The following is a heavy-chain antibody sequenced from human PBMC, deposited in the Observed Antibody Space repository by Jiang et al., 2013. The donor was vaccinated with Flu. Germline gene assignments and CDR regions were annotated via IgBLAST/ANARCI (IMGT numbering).Heavy chain of an antibody. Sequence: SGAEVKKPGASVRISCEASGYSFTSNAIHWVRQAPGQRLEWMGWINVGNGNTKYSPKFQGRLTITRDTSATTAYMELSSLTSEDTAVYFCARRLGRNFDYWGQGTLVTVSS. J-gene: IGHJ4*02. CDR1: GYSFTSNA. V-gene: IGHV1-3*01. CDR2: INVGNGNT. D-gene: IGHD1-26*01. CDR3: ARRLGRNFDY.